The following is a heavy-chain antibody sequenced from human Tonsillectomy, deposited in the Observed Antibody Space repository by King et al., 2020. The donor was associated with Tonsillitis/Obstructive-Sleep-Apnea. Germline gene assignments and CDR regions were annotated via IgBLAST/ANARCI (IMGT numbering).Heavy chain of an antibody. Sequence: QVQLQQWGAGLLKPSETLSFTCTVYGGSFSGYYWSWIRQPPGKGLEWIGEINHSGSTNYNPSLKSRVTISVDTSKNQFSLKLSSVTAADTAVYYCVAYYYYYGMDVWGQGTTVTVSS. CDR3: VAYYYYYGMDV. CDR2: INHSGST. CDR1: GGSFSGYY. J-gene: IGHJ6*02. V-gene: IGHV4-34*01.